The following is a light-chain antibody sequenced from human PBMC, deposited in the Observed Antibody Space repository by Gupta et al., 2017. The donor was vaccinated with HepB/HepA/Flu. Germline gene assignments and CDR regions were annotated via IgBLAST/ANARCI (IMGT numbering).Light chain of an antibody. CDR1: HTIGSD. V-gene: IGKV3-15*01. CDR3: QQYNNWPLT. Sequence: EIVMTQSPDTLSLSPGERATLSCRASHTIGSDLAWYQQKPGQAPRLLIYGASTRATGVPDRFSGSGSGTEFTLTISSLQSEDFALYCCQQYNNWPLTFGGGTKVEIK. CDR2: GAS. J-gene: IGKJ4*01.